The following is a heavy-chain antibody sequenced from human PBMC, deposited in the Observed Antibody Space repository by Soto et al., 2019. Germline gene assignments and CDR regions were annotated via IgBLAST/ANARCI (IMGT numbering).Heavy chain of an antibody. Sequence: SETMSLTCTVSGDSISSGESYWSWISQPPGKGLEWIGFIYSSGSTYYNPSLKSRITISVDTSKNQFSLKLNSLTAADTAVYYCARDNSRDRGNFDYWGRGTLVTVSS. CDR1: GDSISSGESY. CDR2: IYSSGST. CDR3: ARDNSRDRGNFDY. J-gene: IGHJ4*02. D-gene: IGHD3-10*01. V-gene: IGHV4-30-4*01.